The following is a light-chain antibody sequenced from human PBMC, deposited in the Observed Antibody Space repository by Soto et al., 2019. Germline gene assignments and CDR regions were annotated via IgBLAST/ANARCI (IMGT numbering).Light chain of an antibody. V-gene: IGLV2-14*01. CDR3: SSYRSSSTYV. Sequence: QSALTQPASVSGSPGQSITISCTGTSSDIGSYNYVSWHQQHPGQAPKLLIYEVTYRASGVPDRFSASKSGNTASLTISGLQAGDEAHYYCSSYRSSSTYVFGTGTKLTVL. CDR1: SSDIGSYNY. CDR2: EVT. J-gene: IGLJ1*01.